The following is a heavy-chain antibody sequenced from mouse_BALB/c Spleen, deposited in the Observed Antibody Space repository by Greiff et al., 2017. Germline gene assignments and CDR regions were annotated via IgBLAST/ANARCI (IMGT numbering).Heavy chain of an antibody. D-gene: IGHD4-1*01. J-gene: IGHJ2*01. CDR2: ISYSGST. Sequence: VQLQQSGPGLVKPSQSLSLTCTVTGYSITSDYAWNWIRQFPGNKLEWMGYISYSGSTSYNPSLKSRISITRDTSKNQFFLQLNSVTTEDTATYYCARGWDVDYWGQGTTLTVSA. CDR3: ARGWDVDY. V-gene: IGHV3-2*02. CDR1: GYSITSDYA.